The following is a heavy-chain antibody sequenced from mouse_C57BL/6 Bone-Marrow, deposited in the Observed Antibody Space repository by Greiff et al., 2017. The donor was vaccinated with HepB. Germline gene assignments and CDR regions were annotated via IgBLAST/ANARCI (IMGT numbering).Heavy chain of an antibody. Sequence: VQLKQSGAELVRPGASVKLSCTASGFNIKDDYMHWVKQRPEQGLEWIGWIDPENGDTEYASKFQGKATITADTSSNTAYLQLSSLTSEDTAVYYCTTNYSNYNWGQGTTLTVSS. CDR2: IDPENGDT. CDR1: GFNIKDDY. CDR3: TTNYSNYN. D-gene: IGHD2-5*01. J-gene: IGHJ2*01. V-gene: IGHV14-4*01.